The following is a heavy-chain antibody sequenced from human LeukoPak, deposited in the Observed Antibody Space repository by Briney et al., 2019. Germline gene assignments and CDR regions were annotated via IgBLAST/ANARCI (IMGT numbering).Heavy chain of an antibody. CDR1: GGPIDRHY. CDR2: VFYPGST. Sequence: TSETLSLTCTVSGGPIDRHYWSWIRQPPGKGLEWIGYVFYPGSTNYNPSLKSRVTMSLDTSRDQFSLRLTSVTAADTAIYYCASRPAGSTWYGVFDYWSQGTLVTVSS. V-gene: IGHV4-59*11. CDR3: ASRPAGSTWYGVFDY. D-gene: IGHD6-13*01. J-gene: IGHJ4*02.